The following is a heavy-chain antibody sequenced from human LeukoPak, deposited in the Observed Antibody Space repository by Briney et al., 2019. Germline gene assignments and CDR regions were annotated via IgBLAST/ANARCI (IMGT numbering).Heavy chain of an antibody. CDR2: IMPIFGTI. V-gene: IGHV1-69*13. CDR1: GGTFKNYV. CDR3: AIEGGLGMDSLLYRWFDP. J-gene: IGHJ5*02. Sequence: ASVKVSCKAPGGTFKNYVITWVRQAPGQGLEWMGNIMPIFGTINYAQTFQGRLTISADESTSTAYMELSSLTSDDTAFYYCAIEGGLGMDSLLYRWFDPWGQGTLVTVSS. D-gene: IGHD2-2*02.